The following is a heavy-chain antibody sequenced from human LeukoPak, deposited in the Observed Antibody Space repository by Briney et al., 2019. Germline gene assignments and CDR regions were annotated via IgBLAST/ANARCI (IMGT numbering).Heavy chain of an antibody. J-gene: IGHJ6*03. Sequence: SETLSLTCAVYGGSFSGYYWSWIRQPPGKGLEWIGEINHSGSTNYSPSLKSRVTISVDTSKNQFSLKLSSVTAADTAVYYCARWSFLPYYYYYMDVWGKGTTVTVSS. CDR3: ARWSFLPYYYYYMDV. CDR1: GGSFSGYY. D-gene: IGHD3-10*01. V-gene: IGHV4-34*01. CDR2: INHSGST.